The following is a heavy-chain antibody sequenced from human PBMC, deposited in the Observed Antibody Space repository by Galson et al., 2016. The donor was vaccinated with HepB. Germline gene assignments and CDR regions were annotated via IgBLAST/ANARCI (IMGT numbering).Heavy chain of an antibody. CDR3: ATSWYYDSWSGHSHEGWFDP. J-gene: IGHJ5*02. CDR1: GVSIRNSGRY. CDR2: ISHSGSA. Sequence: TLSLTCSVSGVSIRNSGRYWTWVRQHPGQGLEWIGYISHSGSAYYNLSLRSRLTISVDTSKNQFSLKLTSVTAADTAIYYCATSWYYDSWSGHSHEGWFDPWGQGILVTVSS. D-gene: IGHD3-3*01. V-gene: IGHV4-31*03.